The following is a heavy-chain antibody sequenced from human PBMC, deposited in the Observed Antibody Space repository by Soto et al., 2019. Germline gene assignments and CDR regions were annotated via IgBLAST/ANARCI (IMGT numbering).Heavy chain of an antibody. J-gene: IGHJ4*02. CDR3: ASDPGRQYLGYCSGCCCYRPYYFAN. CDR2: TIPIFGTA. CDR1: GGTFSSYA. Sequence: QVQLVQSGAEVKKPGSSVKVSCKASGGTFSSYAISWVRQAPGQGLEWMGGTIPIFGTANYAQKFQGRVTIPADESTNTAYMELSSLRAEDSAVYYCASDPGRQYLGYCSGCCCYRPYYFANWGQGTLGTVSS. D-gene: IGHD2-15*01. V-gene: IGHV1-69*01.